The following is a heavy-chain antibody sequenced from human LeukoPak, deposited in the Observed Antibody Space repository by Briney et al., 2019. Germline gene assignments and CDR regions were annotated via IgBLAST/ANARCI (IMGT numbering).Heavy chain of an antibody. CDR1: GYTFTGYY. CDR3: ARERKGHLPPPPLYYYYSGMDV. J-gene: IGHJ6*04. Sequence: ASVKVSCKASGYTFTGYYMHWVRQAPGQGLEWMGWINPNSGGTNYAQKFQGRVTMTRDTSISTAYMELSRLRSDDTAVYYCARERKGHLPPPPLYYYYSGMDVGGKGTTVTVSS. CDR2: INPNSGGT. V-gene: IGHV1-2*02.